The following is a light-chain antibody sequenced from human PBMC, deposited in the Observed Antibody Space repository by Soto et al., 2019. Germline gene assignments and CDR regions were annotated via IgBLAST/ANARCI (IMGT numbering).Light chain of an antibody. CDR3: QQYNDWPPKRT. J-gene: IGKJ1*01. V-gene: IGKV3-15*01. CDR1: QSITTN. Sequence: EIVLTQFPATLSLSPGDRATLSCRASQSITTNLAWYQQKPGQAPRLLIYGASTRATGVPARFSGSGSGTQFTLTINSLQSEDFAVYYCQQYNDWPPKRTFGQGTRVDFK. CDR2: GAS.